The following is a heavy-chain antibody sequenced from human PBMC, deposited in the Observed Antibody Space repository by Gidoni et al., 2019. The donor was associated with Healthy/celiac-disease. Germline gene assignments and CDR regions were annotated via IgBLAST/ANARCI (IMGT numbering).Heavy chain of an antibody. D-gene: IGHD5-18*01. V-gene: IGHV4-34*01. CDR3: ARGWVGSYGYSRSYYYYGMDV. J-gene: IGHJ6*02. CDR1: GGSFRGYC. Sequence: QVQLQPWGAGLLKPSETLSLTCAVYGGSFRGYCWSWIRQPPGKGLEWIGEINHSGSTNYNPSLKSRVTISVDTSKNQFSLKLSSVTAADTAVYYCARGWVGSYGYSRSYYYYGMDVWGQGTTVTVSS. CDR2: INHSGST.